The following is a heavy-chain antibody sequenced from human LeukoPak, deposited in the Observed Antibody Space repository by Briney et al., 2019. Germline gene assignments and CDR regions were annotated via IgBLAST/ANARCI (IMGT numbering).Heavy chain of an antibody. CDR3: ARGVRRRPDAFDI. J-gene: IGHJ3*02. V-gene: IGHV3-30*02. Sequence: SGGSLRLSCAVSGFTFSNYGMHWVRQAPGKGLEWVAFIRHVGTNTYYADSVKGRFTISRDNSKNTLYLQMNSLRAEDTAVYYCARGVRRRPDAFDIWGQGTMVTVSS. CDR1: GFTFSNYG. CDR2: IRHVGTNT. D-gene: IGHD6-25*01.